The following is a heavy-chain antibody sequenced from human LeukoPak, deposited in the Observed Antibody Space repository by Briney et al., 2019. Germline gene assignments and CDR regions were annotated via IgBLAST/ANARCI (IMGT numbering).Heavy chain of an antibody. J-gene: IGHJ3*02. V-gene: IGHV3-7*03. CDR1: RFTFSSYW. CDR3: AKASPYYDSSGTPGELGAFDI. D-gene: IGHD3-22*01. Sequence: GGSLRLSCAASRFTFSSYWVSWVRQAPGKGLAWVANIKLDGSQKYYVDSVKGRFTISRDNAKNSLYLQMNSLRAEDTAVYYCAKASPYYDSSGTPGELGAFDIWGQGTMVTVSS. CDR2: IKLDGSQK.